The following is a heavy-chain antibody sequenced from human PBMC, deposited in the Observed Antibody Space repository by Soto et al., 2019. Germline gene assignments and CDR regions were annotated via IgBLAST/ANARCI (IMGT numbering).Heavy chain of an antibody. CDR1: GYSFTSDW. J-gene: IGHJ4*02. Sequence: PGESLKISCKGSGYSFTSDWIGWVRQMPGKGLEWMGIIYPGDSDTRYSPSFQGQVTISADKSISTAYLQWSSLKASDTAMYYCATSDFRDDSSGYSTDYWGQGTLVTVSS. CDR3: ATSDFRDDSSGYSTDY. V-gene: IGHV5-51*01. CDR2: IYPGDSDT. D-gene: IGHD3-22*01.